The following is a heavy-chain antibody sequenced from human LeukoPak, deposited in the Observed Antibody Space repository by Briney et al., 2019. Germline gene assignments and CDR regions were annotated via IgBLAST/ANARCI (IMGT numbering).Heavy chain of an antibody. J-gene: IGHJ4*02. CDR3: ARHRRVDKYSSFDY. CDR2: IYYSGST. CDR1: GGSISSSSYY. V-gene: IGHV4-39*01. D-gene: IGHD2-15*01. Sequence: PSETLSLTCTVSGGSISSSSYYWGWIRQPPGKGLEWIGSIYYSGSTYYNPSRKSRVTISVDTSKNQFSLKLSSVTAADTAVYYCARHRRVDKYSSFDYWGQGTLVTVSS.